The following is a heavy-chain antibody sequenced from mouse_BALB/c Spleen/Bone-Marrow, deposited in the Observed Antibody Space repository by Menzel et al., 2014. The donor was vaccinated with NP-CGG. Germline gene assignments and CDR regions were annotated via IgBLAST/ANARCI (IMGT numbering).Heavy chain of an antibody. CDR2: ISGGGSYT. CDR3: ARQYGSSYFDY. J-gene: IGHJ2*01. V-gene: IGHV5-9-2*01. Sequence: EVKLVESGGGLVKPGWSLKLSCAASGFTFSSYGMSWVRQTPEKRLEWVATISGGGSYTYYPDSVKGRFTISRDNAKNNLYLQMSSLRSEDTALYYCARQYGSSYFDYWGQGTTLTVSS. D-gene: IGHD1-1*01. CDR1: GFTFSSYG.